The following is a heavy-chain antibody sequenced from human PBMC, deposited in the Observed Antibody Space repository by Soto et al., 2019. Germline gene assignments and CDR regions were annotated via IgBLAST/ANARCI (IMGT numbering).Heavy chain of an antibody. CDR3: ARDWGSGSSPAFGGGKYGIAV. J-gene: IGHJ6*02. V-gene: IGHV4-31*03. CDR1: GGSISSGGYY. Sequence: QVQLQESGPGLVKPSQTLSLTCTVSGGSISSGGYYWSWIRQHPGKGLEWIGYIYYSGSTYYNPSLKRRVTIVVDTSKNQVSLKLSSVTAADTGVYYCARDWGSGSSPAFGGGKYGIAVWGQGTTFTVSS. CDR2: IYYSGST. D-gene: IGHD1-26*01.